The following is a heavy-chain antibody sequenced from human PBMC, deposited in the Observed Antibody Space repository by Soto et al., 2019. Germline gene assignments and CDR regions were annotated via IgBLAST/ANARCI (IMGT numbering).Heavy chain of an antibody. J-gene: IGHJ5*02. Sequence: ASVKVSCKASGYTITSYDINWVRQATGQGLEWMGWMNPNSGNTGYAQKFQGRVTMTRNTSISTAYMELSSLRSEDTAVYYCVVLRFLEWLFLPPNWFDPWGQGTLVTVSS. CDR3: VVLRFLEWLFLPPNWFDP. CDR2: MNPNSGNT. D-gene: IGHD3-3*01. V-gene: IGHV1-8*01. CDR1: GYTITSYD.